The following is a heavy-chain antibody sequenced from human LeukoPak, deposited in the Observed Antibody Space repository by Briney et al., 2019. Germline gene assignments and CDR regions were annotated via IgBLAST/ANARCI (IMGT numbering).Heavy chain of an antibody. CDR2: ISISGKYI. V-gene: IGHV3-21*01. CDR3: ARSAHFDY. Sequence: GGSLRLSCAASGFTFSSYSMNWVRQAPGKGLEWVSSISISGKYIYYVDSVKGRFTISRDNAKNSLYLQMNSLRDEDTAVYYCARSAHFDYWGQGTLVIVSS. CDR1: GFTFSSYS. J-gene: IGHJ4*02.